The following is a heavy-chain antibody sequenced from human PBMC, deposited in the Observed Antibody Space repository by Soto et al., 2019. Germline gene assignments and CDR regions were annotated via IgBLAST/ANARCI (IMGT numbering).Heavy chain of an antibody. CDR2: INPILSLS. V-gene: IGHV1-69*02. CDR1: GDTFNFYS. D-gene: IGHD3-10*01. Sequence: QVQLVQSGAEVKKPGSSVRVSCKASGDTFNFYSINWVRQAPGLGLEWMGRINPILSLSNYAPSFQGRVTMTADKSTTTAYMELSSLRSEDTAMYYCASSYGSGYRAFDSWGQGALVTVSS. CDR3: ASSYGSGYRAFDS. J-gene: IGHJ4*02.